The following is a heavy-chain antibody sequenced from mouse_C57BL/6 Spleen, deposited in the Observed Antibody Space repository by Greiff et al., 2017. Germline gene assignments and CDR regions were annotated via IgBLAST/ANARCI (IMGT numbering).Heavy chain of an antibody. CDR1: GFTFSNYW. D-gene: IGHD4-1*01. Sequence: EVKLVESGGGLVQPGGSMKLSCVASGFTFSNYWMNWVRQSPEKGLEWVAQIRLKSDNYATHYAESVKGRFTISRDDSKSSVYLQMNNLRAEDTGIYYCTRGLGYYYVMDYWGQGTSVTVSS. CDR2: IRLKSDNYAT. V-gene: IGHV6-3*01. J-gene: IGHJ4*01. CDR3: TRGLGYYYVMDY.